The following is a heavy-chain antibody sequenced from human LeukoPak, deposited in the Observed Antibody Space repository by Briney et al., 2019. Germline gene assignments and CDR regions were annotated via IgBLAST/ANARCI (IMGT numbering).Heavy chain of an antibody. CDR2: INPNSGDT. V-gene: IGHV1-2*06. J-gene: IGHJ4*02. D-gene: IGHD5-24*01. CDR3: AREDGDAHNSHYFDY. CDR1: GYSFTGYY. Sequence: GASVTVSCKTSGYSFTGYYIHWLRQAPGQGLERMGRINPNSGDTKYAQEFQGRVTMTRDTSITTAYMELSRLTSDDTAVYYCAREDGDAHNSHYFDYWGQGTLVTVSS.